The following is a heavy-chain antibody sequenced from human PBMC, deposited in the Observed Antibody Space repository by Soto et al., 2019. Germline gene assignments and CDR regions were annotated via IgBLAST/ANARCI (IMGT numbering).Heavy chain of an antibody. D-gene: IGHD6-6*01. CDR3: ARHNKASSTDYYYGMDV. CDR2: IYYSGST. CDR1: GGSISSSSYY. Sequence: SETLSLTCTVSGGSISSSSYYWGWIRQPPGKGLEWIGSIYYSGSTYYNPSLKSRVTISVDTSKNQFSLKLSSVTAADTAVYYCARHNKASSTDYYYGMDVWGQGTTVTVSS. J-gene: IGHJ6*02. V-gene: IGHV4-39*01.